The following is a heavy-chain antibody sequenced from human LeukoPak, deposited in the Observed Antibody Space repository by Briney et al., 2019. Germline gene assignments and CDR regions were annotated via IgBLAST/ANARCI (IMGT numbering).Heavy chain of an antibody. CDR3: ARALYGSGSYTSY. V-gene: IGHV3-9*01. CDR1: GFTFDDYA. D-gene: IGHD3-10*01. J-gene: IGHJ4*02. Sequence: GGSLRLSCAASGFTFDDYAMHWVRQAPGKGLEWVSGISWNSGSIGYADSVKGRFTISRDNAKNTLYLQMNSLRVEDTAVYYCARALYGSGSYTSYWGQGTLVTVSS. CDR2: ISWNSGSI.